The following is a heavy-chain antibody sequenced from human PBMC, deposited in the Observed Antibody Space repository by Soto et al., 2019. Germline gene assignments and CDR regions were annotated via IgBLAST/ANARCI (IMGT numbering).Heavy chain of an antibody. CDR2: MNPNSGNT. V-gene: IGHV1-8*01. CDR1: GYTFTSYD. J-gene: IGHJ6*02. D-gene: IGHD2-2*01. CDR3: ARVREKDIVLVPAATYYYYGMDV. Sequence: ASVKVSCKASGYTFTSYDINWVRQATGQGLEWMGWMNPNSGNTGYAQKFQGRVTITADESTSTAYMELSSLRSEDTAVYYCARVREKDIVLVPAATYYYYGMDVWGQGTTVTVSS.